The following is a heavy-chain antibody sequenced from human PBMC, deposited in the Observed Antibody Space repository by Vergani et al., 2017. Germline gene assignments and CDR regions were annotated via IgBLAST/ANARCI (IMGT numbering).Heavy chain of an antibody. CDR3: VKNIAASGNYWYFDL. V-gene: IGHV3-9*01. CDR1: GFTFDDYA. J-gene: IGHJ2*01. CDR2: INWNSDSI. D-gene: IGHD6-13*01. Sequence: EVQLVESGGGLVQPGRSLRLSCAASGFTFDDYAMHWVRQAPGKGLEWVSGINWNSDSIAYADSVKGRFTISRDNAKNSLCLQMNSLRAEDTALYYCVKNIAASGNYWYFDLWARGTRVTFPS.